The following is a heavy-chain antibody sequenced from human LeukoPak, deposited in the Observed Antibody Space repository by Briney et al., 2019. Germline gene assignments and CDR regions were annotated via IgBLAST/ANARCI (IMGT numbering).Heavy chain of an antibody. CDR2: ISGSGGST. D-gene: IGHD3-22*01. CDR3: AKDPYYYDSSGYYPFDY. V-gene: IGHV3-23*01. Sequence: AGGSLRLSCEASGFTFSDYYMSWIRQAPGKGLEWVSAISGSGGSTYYADSVKGRFTISRDNSKNTLYLQMNSLRAEDTAVYYCAKDPYYYDSSGYYPFDYWGQGTLVTVSS. J-gene: IGHJ4*02. CDR1: GFTFSDYY.